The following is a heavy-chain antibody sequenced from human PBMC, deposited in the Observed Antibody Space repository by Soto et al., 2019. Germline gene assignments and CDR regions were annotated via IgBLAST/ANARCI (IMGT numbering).Heavy chain of an antibody. D-gene: IGHD6-19*01. CDR3: ARGGISSAWRAFDY. J-gene: IGHJ4*02. CDR2: IRRKANNYAT. V-gene: IGHV3-73*01. CDR1: GFTFSASN. Sequence: GGSLRLSCSASGFTFSASNMHWVRQASGKGLEWVGRIRRKANNYATEYAASVRDRFTISRDDSKYMAYLQMNSLKTEDTAVYYCARGGISSAWRAFDYWGQGTLVTVSS.